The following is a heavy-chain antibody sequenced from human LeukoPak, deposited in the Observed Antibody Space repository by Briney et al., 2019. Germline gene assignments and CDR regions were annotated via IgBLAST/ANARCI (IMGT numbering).Heavy chain of an antibody. CDR1: GFTFSTYY. V-gene: IGHV3-7*01. D-gene: IGHD6-13*01. J-gene: IGHJ5*02. Sequence: GGSLRLSCAASGFTFSTYYMTWVRHAPGRGLEWVAVIKPDGSEKYYVDSVMGRFTISRDNAKNSLYLQMNTLRAEDTALYYCARGLYSSSPWGQGALVTVSS. CDR2: IKPDGSEK. CDR3: ARGLYSSSP.